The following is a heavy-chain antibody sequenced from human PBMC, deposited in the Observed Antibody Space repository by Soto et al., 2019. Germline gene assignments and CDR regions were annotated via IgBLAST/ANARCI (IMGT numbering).Heavy chain of an antibody. D-gene: IGHD2-15*01. CDR3: ARGGYCSGGSCYSGYYYGMDV. CDR2: MNPNSGNT. V-gene: IGHV1-8*01. J-gene: IGHJ6*02. Sequence: GASVKVSCKASGYTFTSYDINWVRQATGQGLEWMGWMNPNSGNTGYAQKFQDRVTMTTDTSTSTAYMELRSLRSDDTAVYYCARGGYCSGGSCYSGYYYGMDVWGQGTTVTVSS. CDR1: GYTFTSYD.